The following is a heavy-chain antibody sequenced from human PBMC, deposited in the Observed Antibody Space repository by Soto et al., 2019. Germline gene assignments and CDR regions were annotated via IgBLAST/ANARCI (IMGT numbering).Heavy chain of an antibody. CDR2: IRGSGDDT. CDR3: AKGYWGSTHWSPADH. Sequence: EVHLLESGGGLVEPGGSLRLSCAASGFIFSNYGMSWVRQAPGKGLEWVSAIRGSGDDTYYADSVRGRFTISRDNSNSTLYMEINSLRVEDTAVYFCAKGYWGSTHWSPADHWGQGTLVTVSS. J-gene: IGHJ4*01. CDR1: GFIFSNYG. V-gene: IGHV3-23*01. D-gene: IGHD1-1*01.